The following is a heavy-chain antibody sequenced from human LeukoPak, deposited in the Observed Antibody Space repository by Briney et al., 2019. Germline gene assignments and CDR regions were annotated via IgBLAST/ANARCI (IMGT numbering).Heavy chain of an antibody. Sequence: SEKVSCKASGGTFSSYAISWVRQAPGQGLEWMGGIIPIFGTANYAQKFQGRVTITADESTSTAYMELSSLRSEDTAVYYCARTDGDYYYGMDVWGQGTTVTVSS. CDR2: IIPIFGTA. J-gene: IGHJ6*02. D-gene: IGHD2-8*01. CDR1: GGTFSSYA. CDR3: ARTDGDYYYGMDV. V-gene: IGHV1-69*13.